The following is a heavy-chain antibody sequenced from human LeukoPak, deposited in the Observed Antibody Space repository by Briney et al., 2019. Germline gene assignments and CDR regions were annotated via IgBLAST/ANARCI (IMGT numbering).Heavy chain of an antibody. CDR1: GFTFSSYS. D-gene: IGHD6-13*01. Sequence: SGGSLRLTCAASGFTFSSYSMSWVRQAPGKGLEWGSYISSSSSTIYYADSVKGRFTISRDNAKNSLYLQMNSLRAEDTAVYFCAREWGSSWPNLDYWGQGTLVTVSS. J-gene: IGHJ4*02. CDR3: AREWGSSWPNLDY. V-gene: IGHV3-48*01. CDR2: ISSSSSTI.